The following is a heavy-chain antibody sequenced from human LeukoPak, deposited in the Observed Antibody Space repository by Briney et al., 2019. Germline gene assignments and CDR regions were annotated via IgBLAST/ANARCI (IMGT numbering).Heavy chain of an antibody. CDR2: IYYSGTT. J-gene: IGHJ4*02. V-gene: IGHV4-59*11. CDR3: ARLVGGTGYFDY. Sequence: SETLSLTCAVSGGPISSHYWSWIRQPPGKGLEWIGYIYYSGTTNYSPSLKSQVTISVDTSKTQFSLKLSSVTAADTAVYYCARLVGGTGYFDYWGQGALVTVSS. D-gene: IGHD3-9*01. CDR1: GGPISSHY.